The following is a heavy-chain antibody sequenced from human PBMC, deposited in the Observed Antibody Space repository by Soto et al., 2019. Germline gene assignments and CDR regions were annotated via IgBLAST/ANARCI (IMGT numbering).Heavy chain of an antibody. CDR1: GGSISSSNW. J-gene: IGHJ4*02. D-gene: IGHD3-10*01. V-gene: IGHV4-4*02. Sequence: PSETLSLTCAVSGGSISSSNWWSWVRQPPGKGLEWFGEIYHSGSTNYNPSLKSRVTISVDKSKNQFSLKLSSVTAADTAVYYCARSRAYYYGSGSYYKAVLYYGDYWGQGTLVTVS. CDR2: IYHSGST. CDR3: ARSRAYYYGSGSYYKAVLYYGDY.